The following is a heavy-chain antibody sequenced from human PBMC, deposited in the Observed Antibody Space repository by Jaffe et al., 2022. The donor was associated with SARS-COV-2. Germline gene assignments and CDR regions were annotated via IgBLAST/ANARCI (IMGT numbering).Heavy chain of an antibody. CDR2: ISIDGRNN. Sequence: QVQLVESGGGVVKPGRSLRLSCEASGFDFSAYAMHWVRQAPGKGLEWVAIISIDGRNNFYRDSVKGRFTISRDNSKNTMYLQMNSLRVEDSGLYYCARDELGDVWGQGTLVTVSS. D-gene: IGHD1-26*01. CDR1: GFDFSAYA. V-gene: IGHV3-30*10. CDR3: ARDELGDV. J-gene: IGHJ4*02.